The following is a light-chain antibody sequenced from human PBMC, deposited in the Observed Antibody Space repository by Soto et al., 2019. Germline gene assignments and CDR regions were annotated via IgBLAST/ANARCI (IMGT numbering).Light chain of an antibody. CDR2: TTS. Sequence: DIQMTQSPSSLSAYVGDRVTITCRASQSISNRLNWYQQQPGRAPKLLVYTTSNLQSGVPSRFSGSGSGTDFTLTISRLEPEDFGTYYCLQHTSYPWTFGQGTKVDIK. CDR3: LQHTSYPWT. CDR1: QSISNR. V-gene: IGKV1-39*01. J-gene: IGKJ1*01.